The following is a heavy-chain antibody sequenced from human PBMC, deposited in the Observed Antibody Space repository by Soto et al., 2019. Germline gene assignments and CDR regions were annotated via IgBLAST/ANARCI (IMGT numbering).Heavy chain of an antibody. Sequence: QVQLQESGPGLVKSSGTLSLTCAVSGASISSGHWWSWVRQPPGKGLEWIGEIYHGGITNYSPSLESRVTMSVDKSKNQFSLTVDSVTAADTGVYYCARGTLWFGAHNYRLDVWGQGTTVTVSS. D-gene: IGHD3-10*01. CDR3: ARGTLWFGAHNYRLDV. CDR2: IYHGGIT. CDR1: GASISSGHW. J-gene: IGHJ6*02. V-gene: IGHV4-4*02.